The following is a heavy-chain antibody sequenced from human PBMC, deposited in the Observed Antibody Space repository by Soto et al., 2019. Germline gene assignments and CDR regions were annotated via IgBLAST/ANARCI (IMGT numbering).Heavy chain of an antibody. Sequence: QVQLVQSGAEVKKPGASVKVSCKASGYTFSNYAIHWVRQAPGQTLEWMGRINTANGNTKYAKNFQGRVSITRDTSASTAYMELSSLRSEDTAVYYCARVFYYDGSGYQGDYWGQGTLVTVSS. CDR2: INTANGNT. V-gene: IGHV1-3*04. CDR1: GYTFSNYA. J-gene: IGHJ4*02. CDR3: ARVFYYDGSGYQGDY. D-gene: IGHD3-22*01.